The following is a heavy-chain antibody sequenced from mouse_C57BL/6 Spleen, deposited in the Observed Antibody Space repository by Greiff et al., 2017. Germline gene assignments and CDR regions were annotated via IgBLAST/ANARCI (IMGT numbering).Heavy chain of an antibody. CDR1: GYTFTDYE. CDR3: TRRYYAMDY. Sequence: VQLQQSGAELVRPGASVTLSCKASGYTFTDYEMHWVKQTPVHGLEWIGAIDPETGGTAYTQKFKGKAILTADKSSSTAYMELRSLTSEDSAVYYCTRRYYAMDYWGQGTSVTVSS. J-gene: IGHJ4*01. CDR2: IDPETGGT. V-gene: IGHV1-15*01.